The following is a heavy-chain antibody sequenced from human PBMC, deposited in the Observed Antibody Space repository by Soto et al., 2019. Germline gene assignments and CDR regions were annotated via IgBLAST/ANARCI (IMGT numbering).Heavy chain of an antibody. CDR1: GGSISTSDYT. J-gene: IGHJ6*02. Sequence: QLQLQESGSGLIKPSQTLSLTCAVSGGSISTSDYTWSWIRQPPGRGLEWIGSVYHSGATHYMPSLKNRLPMSLDKSKNQFSLDLTSVTATDTAVYYCVRERTIFGVAPGGGVDVWGQGTTVTVSS. D-gene: IGHD3-3*01. V-gene: IGHV4-30-2*01. CDR3: VRERTIFGVAPGGGVDV. CDR2: VYHSGAT.